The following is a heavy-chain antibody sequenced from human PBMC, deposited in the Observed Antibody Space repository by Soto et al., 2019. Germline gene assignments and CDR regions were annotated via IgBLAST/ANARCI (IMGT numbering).Heavy chain of an antibody. CDR2: MNPNSGNT. CDR3: ARVDAQYQLPFLGVWFDP. V-gene: IGHV1-8*01. D-gene: IGHD2-2*01. J-gene: IGHJ5*02. CDR1: GYTFTSYD. Sequence: ASVKVSCKASGYTFTSYDISWVRQATGQGLEWMGWMNPNSGNTGYAQKFQGRVTMTRNTSISTAYMELSSLGSEDTAVYYCARVDAQYQLPFLGVWFDPWGQGTLVTVSS.